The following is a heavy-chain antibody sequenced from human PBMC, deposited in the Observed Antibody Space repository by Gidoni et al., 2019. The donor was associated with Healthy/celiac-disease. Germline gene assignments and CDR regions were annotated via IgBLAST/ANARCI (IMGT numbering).Heavy chain of an antibody. D-gene: IGHD5-12*01. V-gene: IGHV1-8*01. J-gene: IGHJ6*02. CDR3: AREVATIIMGGLYYYYGMDV. CDR1: GYTFTSYD. CDR2: MNPNSGNT. Sequence: VQPVQSGAEVKKPGASVKVSCKASGYTFTSYDINWVRQATGQGLEWMGWMNPNSGNTGYAQKFQGRVTMTRNTSISTAYMELSSLRSEDTAVYYCAREVATIIMGGLYYYYGMDVWGQGTTVTVSS.